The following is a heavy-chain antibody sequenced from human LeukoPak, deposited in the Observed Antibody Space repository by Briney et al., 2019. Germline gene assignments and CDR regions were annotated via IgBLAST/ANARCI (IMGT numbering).Heavy chain of an antibody. J-gene: IGHJ4*02. CDR2: IYHSGST. Sequence: PSETLSLTCTVSGYSISSGYYWGWIRQPPGKGLEWIGSIYHSGSTYYNPSLKSRVTTSVDTSKNQFSLKLSSVTAADTAVYYCARERRISGSYPNWGQGTLVTVSS. V-gene: IGHV4-38-2*02. CDR1: GYSISSGYY. CDR3: ARERRISGSYPN. D-gene: IGHD1-26*01.